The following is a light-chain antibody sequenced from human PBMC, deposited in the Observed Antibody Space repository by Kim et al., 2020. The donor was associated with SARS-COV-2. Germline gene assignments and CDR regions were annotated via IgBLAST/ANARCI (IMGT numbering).Light chain of an antibody. J-gene: IGLJ1*01. CDR1: TFTIVAGYD. CDR2: GNT. CDR3: QSYDNRLNTYA. V-gene: IGLV1-40*01. Sequence: QRVTNSCTGSTFTIVAGYDVHWDQQLPGTAPKLFISGNTGRPSGGPDRFSGSRSGTAASLAITGLQAEDEAHYYCQSYDNRLNTYAFGGGTKVTVL.